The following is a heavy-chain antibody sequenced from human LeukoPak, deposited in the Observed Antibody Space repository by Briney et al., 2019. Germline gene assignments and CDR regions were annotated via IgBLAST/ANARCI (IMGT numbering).Heavy chain of an antibody. CDR1: GYSFTSYW. V-gene: IGHV5-51*01. CDR2: IYPGDSDT. CDR3: ARQVYFDSSAYSY. D-gene: IGHD3-22*01. Sequence: GESLKISCKGSGYSFTSYWIAWVRQMPGKGLEWMGIIYPGDSDTRYSPSFQGQVTISADKSITTAYLQWSSLKASDTAMYYCARQVYFDSSAYSYWGQGTLVTVSS. J-gene: IGHJ4*02.